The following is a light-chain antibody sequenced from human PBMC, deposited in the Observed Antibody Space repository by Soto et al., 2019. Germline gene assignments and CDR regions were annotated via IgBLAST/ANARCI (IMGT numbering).Light chain of an antibody. CDR3: QSYDRSLSGSAV. Sequence: QSVLTQPPSVSGSPGQRVTISCTGSSSNIGAGYDVHWYQQLPGTAPKLLIYGNSNRPSGVPDRISGSKSGTSASLAITGLQADDEADYYCQSYDRSLSGSAVFGGGTQLTVL. CDR2: GNS. J-gene: IGLJ2*01. CDR1: SSNIGAGYD. V-gene: IGLV1-40*01.